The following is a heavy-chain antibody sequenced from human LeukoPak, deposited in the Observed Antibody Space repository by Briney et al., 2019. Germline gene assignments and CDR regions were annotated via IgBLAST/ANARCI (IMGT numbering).Heavy chain of an antibody. CDR1: TGSISSGGYS. CDR2: IYHSGST. V-gene: IGHV4-30-2*01. Sequence: SQTLSLTSHVSTGSISSGGYSCSWIRQPPGKGLERIGYIYHSGSTYYNPSLKSRVTISVDRSKNQFSLKLSSVTAADTAVYYCARGVVVPAANWFDPWGQGTLVTVSS. D-gene: IGHD2-2*01. CDR3: ARGVVVPAANWFDP. J-gene: IGHJ5*02.